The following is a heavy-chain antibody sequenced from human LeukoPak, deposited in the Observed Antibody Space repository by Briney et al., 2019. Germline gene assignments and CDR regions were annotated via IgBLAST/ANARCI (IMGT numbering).Heavy chain of an antibody. CDR1: GFTFSSYG. V-gene: IGHV3-30*18. Sequence: PGRSLRLSCAASGFTFSSYGMHWVRQAPGKGLEWVAVISYDGSNKYYADSVKGRFTISRDNSKNTLYLQMNSLRAEDTAVYYCAKSGDASAEYFQHWGQGTLVTVSS. D-gene: IGHD4-17*01. CDR3: AKSGDASAEYFQH. CDR2: ISYDGSNK. J-gene: IGHJ1*01.